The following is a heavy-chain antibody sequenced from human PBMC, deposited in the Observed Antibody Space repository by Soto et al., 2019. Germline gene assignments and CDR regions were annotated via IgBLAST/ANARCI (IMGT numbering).Heavy chain of an antibody. V-gene: IGHV1-18*03. D-gene: IGHD6-13*01. CDR3: ARGSLLAKYSSSWYFDY. J-gene: IGHJ4*02. CDR1: GFNFRDYG. Sequence: VQLVQSGAEVEETGASVKVSCKASGFNFRDYGFYWVRQAPGQGLEWIGWISAYNANMKIAKKFQDRDTVSTDTSKSTAYMEVRRLRSDAMFVYYCARGSLLAKYSSSWYFDYCGQGTLVTVSS. CDR2: ISAYNANM.